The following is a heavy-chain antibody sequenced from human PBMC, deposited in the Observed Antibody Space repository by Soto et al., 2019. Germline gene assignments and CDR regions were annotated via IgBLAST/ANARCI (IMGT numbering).Heavy chain of an antibody. CDR1: GYTLTVFP. J-gene: IGHJ4*02. D-gene: IGHD3-10*01. Sequence: NVHWPFFGYTLTVFPMHWVRIALAKGLEWMGGFDPEDGETIYAQKFQGRVTMTEDTSTDTAYMELSSLRSEDTAVYYCATDSSMVRGVHFDDWGQGTLVTFSS. CDR3: ATDSSMVRGVHFDD. CDR2: FDPEDGET. V-gene: IGHV1-24*01.